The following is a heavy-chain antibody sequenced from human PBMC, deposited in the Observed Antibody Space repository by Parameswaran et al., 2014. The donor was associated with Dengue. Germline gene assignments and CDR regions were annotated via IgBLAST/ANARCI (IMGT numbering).Heavy chain of an antibody. V-gene: IGHV4-59*13. CDR1: GGSISSYY. J-gene: IGHJ6*03. D-gene: IGHD4-23*01. Sequence: ASETLSLTCTVSGGSISSYYWSWIRQPPGKGLEWIGYIYYSGSTNYNPSLKSRVTISVDTSKNQFSLKLSSVTAADTAVYYCAKLDYYYYYMDVWGKGTTVTVSS. CDR3: AKLDYYYYYMDV. CDR2: IYYSGST.